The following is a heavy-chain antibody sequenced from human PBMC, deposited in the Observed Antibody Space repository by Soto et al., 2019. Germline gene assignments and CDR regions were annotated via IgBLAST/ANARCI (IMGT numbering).Heavy chain of an antibody. CDR3: ARMRLPGIAAAGVGGYFDY. Sequence: SETLSLTCTVSGGSISSSSYYWGWIRQPPGKGLEWIGGIYYSGSTYYNPSPKSRVTISVDTSKNQFSLKLSSVTAADKAVYYCARMRLPGIAAAGVGGYFDYWGQGTLVTVSS. D-gene: IGHD6-13*01. CDR2: IYYSGST. CDR1: GGSISSSSYY. V-gene: IGHV4-39*01. J-gene: IGHJ4*02.